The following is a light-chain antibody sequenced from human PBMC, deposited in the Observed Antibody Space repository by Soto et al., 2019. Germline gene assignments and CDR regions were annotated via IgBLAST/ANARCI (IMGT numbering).Light chain of an antibody. J-gene: IGLJ2*01. CDR2: EDD. CDR1: SGSIASNY. CDR3: QSYGSDTVI. V-gene: IGLV6-57*01. Sequence: NFMLTQPHSVSASPGKTVTISCTRSSGSIASNYVQWYQQRPGSSPSIVIYEDDQRPSGVPDRFSGSIDSSSSSASLTISGLKTEDEADYYCQSYGSDTVIFGGGTKLTVL.